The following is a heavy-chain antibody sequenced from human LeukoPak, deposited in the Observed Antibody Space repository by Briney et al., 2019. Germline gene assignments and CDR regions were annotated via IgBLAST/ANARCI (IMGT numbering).Heavy chain of an antibody. Sequence: GRSLRLSCAASGFTFDDYAMHWVRQAPGKGLEWVSGISWNSGSIGYADSVQGRFTISRDNAKNSLYLQMNSLRAEDTALYYCANRDYWGQGTLVTVSS. CDR1: GFTFDDYA. CDR2: ISWNSGSI. CDR3: ANRDY. V-gene: IGHV3-9*01. J-gene: IGHJ4*02.